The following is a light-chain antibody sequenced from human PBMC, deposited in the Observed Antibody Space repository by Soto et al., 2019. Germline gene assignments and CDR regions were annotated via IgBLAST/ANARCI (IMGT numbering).Light chain of an antibody. V-gene: IGKV3-20*01. CDR2: GAS. CDR3: QQYGSSPTWT. Sequence: EIVLTQSPGTLSLSPGERATLFFRASQSVGSSYLAWYQQKPGQAPRLLIYGASSRATGIPDRFSGSGSGTDFTLTISRLEPEDFAVYYCQQYGSSPTWTFGQGTKVEI. CDR1: QSVGSSY. J-gene: IGKJ1*01.